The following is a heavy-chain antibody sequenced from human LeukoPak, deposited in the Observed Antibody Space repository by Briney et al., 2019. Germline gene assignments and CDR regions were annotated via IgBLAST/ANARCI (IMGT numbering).Heavy chain of an antibody. CDR2: INHSGST. D-gene: IGHD3-22*01. Sequence: PSETLSLTCAVYGGSLSGYYWSWIRQPPGKGLEWIGEINHSGSTNYNPSLKSRVTISVDTSKNQFSLKLSSVTAADTAVYYCARVPPSRYDSSGVDYWGQGTLVTVSS. J-gene: IGHJ4*02. CDR3: ARVPPSRYDSSGVDY. V-gene: IGHV4-34*01. CDR1: GGSLSGYY.